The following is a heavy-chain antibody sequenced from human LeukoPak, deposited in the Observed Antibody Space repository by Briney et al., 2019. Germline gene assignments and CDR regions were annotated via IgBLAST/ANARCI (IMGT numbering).Heavy chain of an antibody. CDR3: ARVGDRVNWFDH. Sequence: SVKVSCKASGGTFSSYAISWVRQAPGQGLEWMGGIILIFGTANYAQKFQGRVTITADESTSTAYMELSSLRSEDTAVYYCARVGDRVNWFDHWGQGTLVTVSS. CDR2: IILIFGTA. J-gene: IGHJ5*02. CDR1: GGTFSSYA. V-gene: IGHV1-69*13. D-gene: IGHD4-17*01.